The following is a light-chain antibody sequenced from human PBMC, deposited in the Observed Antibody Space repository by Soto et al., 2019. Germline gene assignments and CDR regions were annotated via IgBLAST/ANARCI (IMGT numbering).Light chain of an antibody. J-gene: IGKJ2*01. CDR2: GAS. CDR3: QQYGSSPYT. CDR1: QSVSSSY. Sequence: EIVLTQSPGTLSLSPGERATLSCRASQSVSSSYLAWYQQKPGQAPRLLIYGASSRATGIPDRFSGSGSGTDFTLIISRLEPEDFSVYYCQQYGSSPYTFGQATKLASK. V-gene: IGKV3-20*01.